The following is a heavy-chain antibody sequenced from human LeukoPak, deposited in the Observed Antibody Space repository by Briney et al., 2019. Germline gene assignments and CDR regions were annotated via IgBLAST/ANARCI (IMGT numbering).Heavy chain of an antibody. CDR1: GFTFSSYW. J-gene: IGHJ4*02. CDR2: IKQDGSEK. Sequence: PGGSLRLSCAASGFTFSSYWMSWVRQAPGKGLEWVANIKQDGSEKYYVDSVKGRFTISRDNAKNSLYLQMNSLRAEDTAVYYCARETIAAAGVFDYWGQRTLVTVSS. D-gene: IGHD6-13*01. CDR3: ARETIAAAGVFDY. V-gene: IGHV3-7*01.